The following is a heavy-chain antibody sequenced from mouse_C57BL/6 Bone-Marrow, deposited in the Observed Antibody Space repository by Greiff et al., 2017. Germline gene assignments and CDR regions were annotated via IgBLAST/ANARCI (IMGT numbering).Heavy chain of an antibody. Sequence: QVQLQQPGAELVKPGASVKLSCKASGYTFTSYWMQWVKQRPGQGLEWIGEIDPSDSYTNYNQKFKGKATLTVDTSSSTAYMQLSSLTSEDSAVYYCASEGIYDGYEAWFAYWGQGTLVTVSA. CDR3: ASEGIYDGYEAWFAY. CDR1: GYTFTSYW. CDR2: IDPSDSYT. V-gene: IGHV1-50*01. J-gene: IGHJ3*01. D-gene: IGHD2-3*01.